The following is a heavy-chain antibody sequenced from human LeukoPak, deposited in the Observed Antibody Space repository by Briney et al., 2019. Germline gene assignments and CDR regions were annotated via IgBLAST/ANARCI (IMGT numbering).Heavy chain of an antibody. CDR3: ARVLRLERPYYYYYMDV. V-gene: IGHV3-43D*04. Sequence: PGGSLRLSCAASGFTFDDYAMHWVRQAPGKGLEWVSLISWDGGTTYYADSVKGRFTISRDNSKNSLYLQMNSLRAEDTALYHCARVLRLERPYYYYYMDVWGKGTTVTISS. J-gene: IGHJ6*03. CDR1: GFTFDDYA. CDR2: ISWDGGTT. D-gene: IGHD1-1*01.